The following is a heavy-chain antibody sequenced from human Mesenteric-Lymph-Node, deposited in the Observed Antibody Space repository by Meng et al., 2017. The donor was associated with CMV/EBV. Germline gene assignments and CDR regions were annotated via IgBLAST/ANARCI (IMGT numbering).Heavy chain of an antibody. V-gene: IGHV4-59*01. J-gene: IGHJ3*02. CDR2: VSYSGT. CDR1: GGSITNYY. CDR3: ARFRTELRLSDDAFDI. D-gene: IGHD3-16*02. Sequence: SETLSLTCTVSGGSITNYYWSWIRQFPGKGLEWIGYVSYSGTNDNPSLKSRVTVSMDTSKNQFSLKLSSVTAADTAVYYCARFRTELRLSDDAFDIWGQGTVVTVSS.